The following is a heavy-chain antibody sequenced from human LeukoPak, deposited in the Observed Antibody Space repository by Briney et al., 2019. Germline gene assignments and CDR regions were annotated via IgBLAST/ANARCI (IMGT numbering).Heavy chain of an antibody. V-gene: IGHV3-7*01. CDR1: GFSFSSYW. CDR3: ARKDSSPRTFDY. D-gene: IGHD3-22*01. CDR2: IKEDGSEK. Sequence: GGSLRLSCAASGFSFSSYWMSWVRQAPGKGLEWVANIKEDGSEKNYVDSVKGRFTISRDNAKNSLYPQMNSLRAEDTAVYYCARKDSSPRTFDYWGQGTLVTVSS. J-gene: IGHJ4*02.